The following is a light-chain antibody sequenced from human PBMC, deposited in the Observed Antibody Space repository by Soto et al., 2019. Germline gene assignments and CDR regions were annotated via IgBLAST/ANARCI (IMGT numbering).Light chain of an antibody. CDR2: AAS. CDR3: QHTYSMPVYA. V-gene: IGKV1-39*01. J-gene: IGKJ2*01. Sequence: DIQMTQAPSSLSASVGDIVAITCRASQSISSYLNWYQQKQGKAPKLLIYAASSLQSGVPSRFSGSGSGTDFKLTISSLQPEDYATYYCQHTYSMPVYAFGQG. CDR1: QSISSY.